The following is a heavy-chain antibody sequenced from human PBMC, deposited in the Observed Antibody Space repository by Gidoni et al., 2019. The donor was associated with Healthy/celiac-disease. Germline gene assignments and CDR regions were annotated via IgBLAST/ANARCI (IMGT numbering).Heavy chain of an antibody. J-gene: IGHJ4*02. CDR1: GGSISSGSYY. CDR3: ATGIAAAGTYY. D-gene: IGHD6-13*01. V-gene: IGHV4-61*02. Sequence: QVQLQESGPGLVKPSQTLSLTCTVSGGSISSGSYYWSWIRQPAGKGLEWIGRIYTSGSTNYNPSLKSRVTISVDTSKNQFSLKLSSVTAADTAVYYCATGIAAAGTYYWGQGTLVTVSS. CDR2: IYTSGST.